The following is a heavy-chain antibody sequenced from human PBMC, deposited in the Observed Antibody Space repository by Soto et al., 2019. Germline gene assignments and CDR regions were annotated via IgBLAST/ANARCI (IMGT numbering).Heavy chain of an antibody. CDR2: LYPSGSA. CDR1: GVSMSSHPW. V-gene: IGHV4-4*02. CDR3: ARCVHCFPGGRFHP. Sequence: PSETLSLTCSGSGVSMSSHPWWTWGRQAPGKGLEWIGELYPSGSAAYNPSLHNRAAIPVDYSQNHLSLTLTSLTAAEAAVYYCARCVHCFPGGRFHPWGPGDLVTVSS. J-gene: IGHJ5*02. D-gene: IGHD2-21*01.